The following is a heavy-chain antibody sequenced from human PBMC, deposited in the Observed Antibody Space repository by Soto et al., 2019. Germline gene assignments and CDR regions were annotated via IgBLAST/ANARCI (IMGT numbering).Heavy chain of an antibody. CDR1: GGSISSGDYY. Sequence: SETLSLTCTVSGGSISSGDYYWSWIRQPPGKGLEWIGYIYYSGSTYYNPSLKSRVTISVDTSKNQFSLKLSSVTAADTAVYYCARAQTYYDFWSGYYSHYYGMDVWGQGTTVTVSS. V-gene: IGHV4-30-4*01. CDR3: ARAQTYYDFWSGYYSHYYGMDV. D-gene: IGHD3-3*01. J-gene: IGHJ6*02. CDR2: IYYSGST.